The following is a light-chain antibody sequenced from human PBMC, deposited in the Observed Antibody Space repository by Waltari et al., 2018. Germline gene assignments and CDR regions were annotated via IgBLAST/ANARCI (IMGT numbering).Light chain of an antibody. J-gene: IGLJ2*01. CDR1: SSDIGGYKY. V-gene: IGLV2-14*01. CDR2: EVS. Sequence: QSALTQPASVSGSPGPSIPISCTGTSSDIGGYKYVSWYQQHPGKAPKLMIYEVSNRPSGVSNRFSGSKSGNTASLTVSGLQAEDEADYYCSSHTTIASHVIFGGGTK. CDR3: SSHTTIASHVI.